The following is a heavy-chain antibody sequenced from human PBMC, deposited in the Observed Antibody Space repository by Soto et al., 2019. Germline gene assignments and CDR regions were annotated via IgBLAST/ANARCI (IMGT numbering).Heavy chain of an antibody. CDR1: GFTFSSYG. J-gene: IGHJ4*02. Sequence: GGSLRLSCAASGFTFSSYGMHWVRQAPGKGLEWVAVISYDGSNKYYADSVKGRFTISRDNSKNTLYLQMNSLRAEDTAVYYCAKLMNVDTAMVDYWGQGTLVTVSS. CDR2: ISYDGSNK. V-gene: IGHV3-30*18. CDR3: AKLMNVDTAMVDY. D-gene: IGHD5-18*01.